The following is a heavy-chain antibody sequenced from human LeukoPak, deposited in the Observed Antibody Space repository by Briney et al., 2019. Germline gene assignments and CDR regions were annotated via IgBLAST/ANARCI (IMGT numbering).Heavy chain of an antibody. CDR3: ARDLSGSFSFDY. Sequence: GGSLRLSCAASGFSFSSYAMHWVRQAPGKGLEWVAALSYDGSNKYYADSVKGRFTISRDNSKNTLYLQMNSLRAEDTAVYFCARDLSGSFSFDYWGQGALVTVS. D-gene: IGHD1-26*01. J-gene: IGHJ4*02. CDR2: LSYDGSNK. CDR1: GFSFSSYA. V-gene: IGHV3-30*04.